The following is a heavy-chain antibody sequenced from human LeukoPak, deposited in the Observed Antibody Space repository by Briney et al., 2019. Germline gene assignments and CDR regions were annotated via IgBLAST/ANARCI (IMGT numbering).Heavy chain of an antibody. D-gene: IGHD3-22*01. CDR1: GYTLTELS. CDR3: ASHSSDSSGYYYY. Sequence: ASVKVSFKVSGYTLTELSMHWVRQAPGKGLEWMGGFDPEDGETIYTQKFQGRVTMTEDTSTDTAYMELSSLRSEDTAVYYCASHSSDSSGYYYYWGQGTLVTVSS. V-gene: IGHV1-24*01. J-gene: IGHJ4*02. CDR2: FDPEDGET.